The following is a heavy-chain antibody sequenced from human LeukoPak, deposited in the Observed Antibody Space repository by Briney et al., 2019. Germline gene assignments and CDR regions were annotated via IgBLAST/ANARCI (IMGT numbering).Heavy chain of an antibody. J-gene: IGHJ4*02. Sequence: ASVKVSCKASGYTFTGYYMHWVRQAPGQGLEWMGRINPNSGGTNYAQKFQGRVTMTRDTSISTAYMELSRLRSDATAVYYCARARVRGVITPDYWGQGTLVTVSS. CDR2: INPNSGGT. CDR3: ARARVRGVITPDY. CDR1: GYTFTGYY. D-gene: IGHD3-10*01. V-gene: IGHV1-2*06.